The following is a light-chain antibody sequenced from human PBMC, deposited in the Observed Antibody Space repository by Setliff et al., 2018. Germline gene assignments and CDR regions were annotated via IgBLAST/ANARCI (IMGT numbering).Light chain of an antibody. CDR3: CSYAGSYTYV. J-gene: IGLJ1*01. Sequence: QSALTQPPSASGSPGQSVTISCTGTSSDVGGYNYVSWYQQHPGKAPKLMIYEVSKRPSGVPDRFSGSTSGSTASLTISGLQAEDEADYYCCSYAGSYTYVFGTGTKVTVL. V-gene: IGLV2-8*01. CDR2: EVS. CDR1: SSDVGGYNY.